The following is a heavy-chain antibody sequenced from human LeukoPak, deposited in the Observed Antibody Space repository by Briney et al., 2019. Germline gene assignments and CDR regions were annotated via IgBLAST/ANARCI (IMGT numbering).Heavy chain of an antibody. J-gene: IGHJ4*02. CDR1: GDSVSSVTSA. CDR3: ARGGHFDY. Sequence: SRTLSLTCAISGDSVSSVTSAWNWIRQSPSRGLEWLGRTYYRSKWYNDYAPSVQSRISINPDTSKNQFSLHLNAVTPEDTAVYYCARGGHFDYWGQGILVTVSS. CDR2: TYYRSKWYN. V-gene: IGHV6-1*01. D-gene: IGHD6-25*01.